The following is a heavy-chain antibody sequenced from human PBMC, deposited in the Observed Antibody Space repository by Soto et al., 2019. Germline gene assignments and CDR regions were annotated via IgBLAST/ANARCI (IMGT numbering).Heavy chain of an antibody. CDR1: GYTFTSYG. CDR2: ISAYNGNT. D-gene: IGHD2-8*02. V-gene: IGHV1-18*01. Sequence: QVQLVQSGAEVKKPGASVKVSCKASGYTFTSYGISWVRQAPGQGLEWMGWISAYNGNTNYAQKLQGRVTMTTDTSTSTAYMKLMRLRSDDTGVYYCASSLLVGYGLEEERDWGPGTLVTVSS. CDR3: ASSLLVGYGLEEERD. J-gene: IGHJ4*02.